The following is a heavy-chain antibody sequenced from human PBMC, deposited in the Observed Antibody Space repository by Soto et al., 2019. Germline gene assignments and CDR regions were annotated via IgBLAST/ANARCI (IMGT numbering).Heavy chain of an antibody. D-gene: IGHD4-17*01. V-gene: IGHV3-23*01. J-gene: IGHJ4*02. CDR1: GFTFTSFT. CDR2: ISGSGYNT. CDR3: AKSIRTTLSVYDY. Sequence: VQLLQSGGALVQPGGSLRLSCAASGFTFTSFTMNWVRQAPGKGLEWVSAISGSGYNTYDAVSVRGRFTISRDNSMNMLYLQMNSLRGDDTAVYFCAKSIRTTLSVYDYWGQGALVTVSS.